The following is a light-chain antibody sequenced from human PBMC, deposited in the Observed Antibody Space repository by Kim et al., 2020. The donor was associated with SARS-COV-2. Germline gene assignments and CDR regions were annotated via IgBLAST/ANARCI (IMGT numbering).Light chain of an antibody. CDR2: YDS. CDR3: QVWDSSSDHPV. CDR1: NIGSKS. V-gene: IGLV3-21*04. Sequence: FELTQPPSVSVAPGKTARITCGGNNIGSKSVHWYQQKPGQAPVLVIYYDSDRPSGIPERFSGSNSGNTATLTISRVEAGDEADYYCQVWDSSSDHPVFGGGTQLTVL. J-gene: IGLJ3*02.